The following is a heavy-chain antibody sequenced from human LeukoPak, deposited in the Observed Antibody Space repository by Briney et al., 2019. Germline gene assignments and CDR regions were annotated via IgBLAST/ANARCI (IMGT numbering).Heavy chain of an antibody. CDR3: ANEKSNSY. J-gene: IGHJ4*02. CDR2: IIPILGIA. V-gene: IGHV1-69*04. D-gene: IGHD5-24*01. Sequence: ASVKVSCKASGGTFSSYAISWVRQAPGRGLEWMGRIIPILGIANYAQKFQGRVTITADKSTSTAYMELSSLRSEDTAVYYCANEKSNSYWGKEPLVTVS. CDR1: GGTFSSYA.